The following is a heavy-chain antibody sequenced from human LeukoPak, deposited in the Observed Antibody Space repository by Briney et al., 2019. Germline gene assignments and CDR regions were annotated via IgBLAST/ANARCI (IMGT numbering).Heavy chain of an antibody. Sequence: SRPTLVTPPQTLTLTSTFSAISLSTSGARVGCIRQPPGKTLEWLALIYWDDDKRYRPSLKSRLTITKDTSNNQVVLTMTNMDPVDTATYYCAHGSLWFRDNWFDPWGQGTLVTVSS. J-gene: IGHJ5*02. CDR1: AISLSTSGAR. V-gene: IGHV2-5*02. CDR3: AHGSLWFRDNWFDP. D-gene: IGHD3-10*01. CDR2: IYWDDDK.